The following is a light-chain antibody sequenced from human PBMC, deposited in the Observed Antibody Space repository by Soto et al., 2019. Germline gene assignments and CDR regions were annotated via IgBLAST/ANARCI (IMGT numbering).Light chain of an antibody. CDR2: RNN. CDR1: SSNIGSHY. CDR3: AAWDDSLSGPI. J-gene: IGLJ2*01. V-gene: IGLV1-47*01. Sequence: QSVLTQPPSASGTHGHRVTISCSGSSSNIGSHYVYWYQQLPGTAPKLLIYRNNQRPSGVPDRFSGSKSGTSASLAISGLRSEDEADYYCAAWDDSLSGPIFGGGTKLTVL.